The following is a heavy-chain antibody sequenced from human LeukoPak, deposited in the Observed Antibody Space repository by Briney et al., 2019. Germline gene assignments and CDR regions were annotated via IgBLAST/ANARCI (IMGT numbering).Heavy chain of an antibody. CDR3: ARALYCSGGSCYYYYGMDV. J-gene: IGHJ6*02. CDR2: IIPIFGTA. D-gene: IGHD2-15*01. V-gene: IGHV1-69*13. CDR1: GGTFSSYA. Sequence: SVKVSCKASGGTFSSYAISWVRQAPGQGLEWMGGIIPIFGTANYAQEFQGRVMITADESTSTAYMELSSLRSEDTAVYYCARALYCSGGSCYYYYGMDVWGQGTTVTVSS.